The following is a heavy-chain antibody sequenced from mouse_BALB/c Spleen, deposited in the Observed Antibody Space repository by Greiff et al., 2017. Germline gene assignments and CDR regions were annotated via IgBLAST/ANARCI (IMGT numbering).Heavy chain of an antibody. J-gene: IGHJ4*01. Sequence: EVMLVESGGGLVQPGGSLRLSCATSGFTFPDYYMSWVRQPPGKALEWLGFIRNKANGYTTEYSASVKGRFTISRDNSQSILYLQMNTLRAEDSATYYCARAPEYYAMDYWGQGTSVTVSS. CDR1: GFTFPDYY. CDR2: IRNKANGYTT. CDR3: ARAPEYYAMDY. V-gene: IGHV7-3*02.